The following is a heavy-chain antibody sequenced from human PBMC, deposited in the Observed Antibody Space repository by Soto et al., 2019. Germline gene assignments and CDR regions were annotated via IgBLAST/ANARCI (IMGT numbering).Heavy chain of an antibody. V-gene: IGHV4-39*01. J-gene: IGHJ6*03. D-gene: IGHD2-2*02. Sequence: PSETLSLTCTVSGASISRSSYYWGWIRQPPGKGLEWIGSILYSGGTYYNPSLKSRVTISVDTSQNQFSLKLSSVTAADTAVYYCARRYRYYYYMDVWGKGTTVTVSS. CDR3: ARRYRYYYYMDV. CDR1: GASISRSSYY. CDR2: ILYSGGT.